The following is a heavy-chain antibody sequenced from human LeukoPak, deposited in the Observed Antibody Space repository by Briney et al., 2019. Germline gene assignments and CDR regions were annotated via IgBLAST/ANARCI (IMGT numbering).Heavy chain of an antibody. CDR3: ARGRGKKLRFLEWLLVAPFDY. V-gene: IGHV4-34*01. CDR1: GGSFSGYY. CDR2: INHSGST. D-gene: IGHD3-3*01. Sequence: PSETLSLTCAVYGGSFSGYYWSWIRQPPEKGLEWIGEINHSGSTNYNPSLKSRVTISVDTSKNQFSLKLSSVTAADTAVYYCARGRGKKLRFLEWLLVAPFDYWGQGTLVTVSS. J-gene: IGHJ4*02.